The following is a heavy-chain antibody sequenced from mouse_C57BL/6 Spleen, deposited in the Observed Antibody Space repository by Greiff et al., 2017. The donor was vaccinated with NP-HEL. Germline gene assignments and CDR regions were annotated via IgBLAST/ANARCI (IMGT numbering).Heavy chain of an antibody. D-gene: IGHD1-1*01. CDR1: GYAFSSSW. CDR2: IYPGDGDT. J-gene: IGHJ2*01. Sequence: VQLQQSGPELVKPGASVKISCKASGYAFSSSWMNWVKQRPGKGLEWIGRIYPGDGDTNYNGKFKGKATLTADKSSSTAYMQLSSLTSEDSAVYFCARTNDYYGSSFDYWGQGTTLTVSS. V-gene: IGHV1-82*01. CDR3: ARTNDYYGSSFDY.